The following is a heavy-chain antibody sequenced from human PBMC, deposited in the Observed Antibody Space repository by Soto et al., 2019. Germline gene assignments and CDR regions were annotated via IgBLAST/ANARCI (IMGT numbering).Heavy chain of an antibody. Sequence: QVQLQESGPGLVKPSETLSLTCTVSGGSISSYYWSWIRQPPGKGLEWIGYIYYSGSTNYNPSLKSRVTISVDTSKNQFSLKLSSVTAADTAVYYCARVDNSGWYGIYFDYWGQGTLVTVSS. V-gene: IGHV4-59*01. CDR3: ARVDNSGWYGIYFDY. J-gene: IGHJ4*02. D-gene: IGHD6-19*01. CDR1: GGSISSYY. CDR2: IYYSGST.